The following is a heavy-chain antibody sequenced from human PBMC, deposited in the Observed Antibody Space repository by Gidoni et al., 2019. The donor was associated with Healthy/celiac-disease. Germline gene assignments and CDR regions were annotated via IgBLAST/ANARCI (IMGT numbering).Heavy chain of an antibody. CDR3: AKRGYSYGYHFDY. J-gene: IGHJ4*02. V-gene: IGHV3-23*01. CDR1: GFTSSSYA. Sequence: EVQLLESGGGLVQPGGSLRLSCAASGFTSSSYAMSWVRQAPGKGLEWVSASSGSGGSTYYADSVKGRFTISGDNSKNTLYLQMTSRRAEDTAVYYCAKRGYSYGYHFDYWGQGTLVTVSS. CDR2: SSGSGGST. D-gene: IGHD5-18*01.